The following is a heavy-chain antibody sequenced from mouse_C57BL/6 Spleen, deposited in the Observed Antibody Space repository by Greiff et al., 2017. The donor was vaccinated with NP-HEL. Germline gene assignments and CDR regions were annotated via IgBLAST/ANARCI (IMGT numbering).Heavy chain of an antibody. Sequence: EVKLVESGGGLVQPGGSLSLSCAASGFTFTDYYMSWVRQPPGKALEWLGFIRNKANGYTTEYSASVKGRFTISRDNSQSILYLQMNALRAEDSATYYCARFPLITTVPLGYFDVWGTGTTVTVSS. J-gene: IGHJ1*03. CDR3: ARFPLITTVPLGYFDV. D-gene: IGHD1-1*01. CDR2: IRNKANGYTT. V-gene: IGHV7-3*01. CDR1: GFTFTDYY.